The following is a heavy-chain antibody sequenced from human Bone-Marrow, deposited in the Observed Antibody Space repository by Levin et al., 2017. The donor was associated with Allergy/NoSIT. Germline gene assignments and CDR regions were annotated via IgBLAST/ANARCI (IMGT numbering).Heavy chain of an antibody. CDR3: ARLSTMIDIYGMDV. CDR2: ISAYNGNT. Sequence: GESLKISCKASGYTFTSYGISWVRQAPGQGLEWMGWISAYNGNTNYAQKLQGRVTMTTDTSTSTAYMELRSLRSDDTAVYYCARLSTMIDIYGMDVWGQGTTVTVSS. V-gene: IGHV1-18*01. CDR1: GYTFTSYG. J-gene: IGHJ6*02. D-gene: IGHD3-22*01.